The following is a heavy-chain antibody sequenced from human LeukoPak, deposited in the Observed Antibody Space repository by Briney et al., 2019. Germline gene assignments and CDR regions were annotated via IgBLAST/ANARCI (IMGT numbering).Heavy chain of an antibody. CDR3: ARIAVAGTSYYYYYYMDV. D-gene: IGHD6-19*01. CDR1: GGSFSGYY. V-gene: IGHV4-34*01. CDR2: LNHSGST. Sequence: PSETLSLTCAVYGGSFSGYYWSWIRQPPGKGLEWIGELNHSGSTNYNPSLKSRVTISVDTSKNQFSLKLSSVTAADTAVYYCARIAVAGTSYYYYYYMDVWGKGTTVTISS. J-gene: IGHJ6*03.